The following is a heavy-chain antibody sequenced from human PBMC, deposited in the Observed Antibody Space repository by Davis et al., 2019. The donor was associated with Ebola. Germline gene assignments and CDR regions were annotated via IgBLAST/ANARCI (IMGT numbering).Heavy chain of an antibody. CDR1: GGSFSGYY. D-gene: IGHD4-17*01. V-gene: IGHV4-34*01. CDR2: INHSGST. J-gene: IGHJ5*02. Sequence: PSETLSLTCAVYGGSFSGYYWSWIRQPPGKGLEWIGEINHSGSTNYNPSLKSRVTISVDTSKNQFSLKLSSVTAADTAVYYCARSPRVTTRLSWFDPWGQGTLVTVSS. CDR3: ARSPRVTTRLSWFDP.